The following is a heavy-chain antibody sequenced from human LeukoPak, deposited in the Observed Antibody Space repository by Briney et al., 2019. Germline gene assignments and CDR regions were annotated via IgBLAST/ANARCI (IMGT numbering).Heavy chain of an antibody. V-gene: IGHV3-23*01. CDR2: ITGSGGST. CDR1: GFTFSSHA. J-gene: IGHJ4*02. D-gene: IGHD6-13*01. Sequence: PGGSLRLSCAASGFTFSSHAMGWVRQAPGKGLEWVSSITGSGGSTYYGDSVKGRFTISRDNSKNTLYLQMNSPRAEDTAIYYCAKDLIVAARPYCFDSWGQGTLVTVSS. CDR3: AKDLIVAARPYCFDS.